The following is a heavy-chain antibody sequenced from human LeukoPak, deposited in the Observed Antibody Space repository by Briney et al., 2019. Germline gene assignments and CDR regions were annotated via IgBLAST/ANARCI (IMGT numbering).Heavy chain of an antibody. V-gene: IGHV4-39*01. Sequence: WVRQAPGKGLEWIGSIYYSGSTYYNPSLKSRVTISVDTSKNQFSLKLSSVTAADTAVYYCARHSLPAAGTDLDYWGQGTLVTVSS. CDR2: IYYSGST. J-gene: IGHJ4*02. D-gene: IGHD6-13*01. CDR3: ARHSLPAAGTDLDY.